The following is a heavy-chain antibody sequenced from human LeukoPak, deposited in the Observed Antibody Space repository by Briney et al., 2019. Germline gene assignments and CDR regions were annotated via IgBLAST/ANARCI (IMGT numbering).Heavy chain of an antibody. V-gene: IGHV3-48*04. Sequence: GGSLRLSCAASGFTFSSYAMHWVRQTPGKGLEWVSYISSSSGTIYYADSVKGRFTISRDNAKNSLYLQMNSLRAEDTAVYYCARDNTLVRGVGLFDYWGQGTLVTVSS. D-gene: IGHD3-10*01. CDR2: ISSSSGTI. CDR3: ARDNTLVRGVGLFDY. CDR1: GFTFSSYA. J-gene: IGHJ4*02.